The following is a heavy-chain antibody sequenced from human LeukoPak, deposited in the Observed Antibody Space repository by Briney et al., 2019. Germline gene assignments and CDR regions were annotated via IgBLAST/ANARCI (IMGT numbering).Heavy chain of an antibody. Sequence: SETLSLTCAVYGGSFSGYYWSWIRQPPGKGLEWIGEINHSGSTNYNPSLKSRVTISVDTSKNQFSLKLSSVTAADTAVYYCARRITYSSGWYGTPDYWGQGTLVTVSS. J-gene: IGHJ4*02. CDR2: INHSGST. CDR1: GGSFSGYY. D-gene: IGHD6-19*01. V-gene: IGHV4-34*01. CDR3: ARRITYSSGWYGTPDY.